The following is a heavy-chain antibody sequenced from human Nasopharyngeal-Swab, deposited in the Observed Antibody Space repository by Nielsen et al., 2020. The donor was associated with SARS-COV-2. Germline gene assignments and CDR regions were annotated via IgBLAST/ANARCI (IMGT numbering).Heavy chain of an antibody. CDR2: IYPGDSDT. CDR3: ARRVYYGSGSYYKSGAINWFDP. Sequence: GESLKISCKGSGYSFTSYWIGWVRQIPGKGLEWMGIIYPGDSDTRYSPSFQGQVTISADKSISTAYLQWSSLKASDTAMYYCARRVYYGSGSYYKSGAINWFDPWGQGTLVTVSS. J-gene: IGHJ5*02. CDR1: GYSFTSYW. D-gene: IGHD3-10*01. V-gene: IGHV5-51*01.